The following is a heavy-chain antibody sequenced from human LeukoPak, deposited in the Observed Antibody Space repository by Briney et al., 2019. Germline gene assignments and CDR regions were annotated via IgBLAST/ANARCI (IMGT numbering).Heavy chain of an antibody. V-gene: IGHV4-4*07. CDR3: ARVVLGYCSSTSCSDNWFDP. CDR2: IYTSGST. D-gene: IGHD2-2*01. CDR1: GGSISSYY. J-gene: IGHJ5*02. Sequence: SETLSLTCTVSGGSISSYYWSWIRQPAGKGLEWIGRIYTSGSTNYNPSLKSRVTISVDKSKNQFSLKLSSVTAADTAVYYCARVVLGYCSSTSCSDNWFDPWGQGTLVNVSS.